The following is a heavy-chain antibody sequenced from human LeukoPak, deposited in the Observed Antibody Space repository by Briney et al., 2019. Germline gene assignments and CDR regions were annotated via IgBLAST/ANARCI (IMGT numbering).Heavy chain of an antibody. CDR2: ISAYNGNT. CDR1: GYTFTSYG. Sequence: ASVKVSCKASGYTFTSYGISWVRQAPGQGLEWVGWISAYNGNTNYAQKLQGRVTMTTDTSTSTAYMELRSLRSDDTAVYYCARGPFASYSSGWYDYWGQGTLVTVSS. CDR3: ARGPFASYSSGWYDY. J-gene: IGHJ4*02. D-gene: IGHD6-19*01. V-gene: IGHV1-18*01.